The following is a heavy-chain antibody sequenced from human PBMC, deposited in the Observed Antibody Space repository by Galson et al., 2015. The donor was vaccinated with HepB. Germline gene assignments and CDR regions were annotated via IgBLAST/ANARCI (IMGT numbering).Heavy chain of an antibody. J-gene: IGHJ4*02. V-gene: IGHV4-39*01. Sequence: SETLSLTCTVSGGSISSSSYYWGWIRQPPGKGLEWIGSIYYSGSTYYNPSLKSRVTISVDTSKNQFSLKLSSVTAADTAVYYCARRVTYSSGWYESYYFDYWGQGTLVTVSS. CDR2: IYYSGST. CDR3: ARRVTYSSGWYESYYFDY. CDR1: GGSISSSSYY. D-gene: IGHD6-19*01.